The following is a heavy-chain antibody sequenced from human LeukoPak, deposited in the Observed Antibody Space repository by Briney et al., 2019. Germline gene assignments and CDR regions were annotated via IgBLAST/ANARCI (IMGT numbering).Heavy chain of an antibody. V-gene: IGHV4-34*01. J-gene: IGHJ4*02. CDR3: ARAGVVRGVIFDY. Sequence: TSSETLSLTCTVYGGSFSDYYWGWIPQPPGKGLEWIGEINHSGSTNYNPSHKTRVTISVDASKNQFSLKLSSVTAADTAVYYCARAGVVRGVIFDYWGQGTLVTVSS. CDR2: INHSGST. CDR1: GGSFSDYY. D-gene: IGHD3-10*01.